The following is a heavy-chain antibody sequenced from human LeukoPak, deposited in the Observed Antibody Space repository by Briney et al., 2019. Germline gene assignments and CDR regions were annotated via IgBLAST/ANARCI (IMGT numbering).Heavy chain of an antibody. Sequence: PGGSLRLSCAASGFTVSSNYMNWVRQAPGKGLEWVAYVSVSSTYIFYADSLKARFTVSRDNAKRSMYLQISGLRVEDTAVYYCARESRYYHSGNYVTAMDVWGQGATVTVSS. CDR1: GFTVSSNY. J-gene: IGHJ6*02. CDR3: ARESRYYHSGNYVTAMDV. D-gene: IGHD3-10*01. CDR2: VSVSSTYI. V-gene: IGHV3-21*01.